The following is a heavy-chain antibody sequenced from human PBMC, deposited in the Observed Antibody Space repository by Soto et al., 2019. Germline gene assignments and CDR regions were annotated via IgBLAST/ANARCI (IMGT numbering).Heavy chain of an antibody. CDR1: GGSFSGYY. V-gene: IGHV4-34*01. J-gene: IGHJ5*02. CDR3: ARGRGVTAIWNNWFDP. D-gene: IGHD2-21*02. Sequence: KPSETLSLTCAVYGGSFSGYYWSWIRQPPGKGLEWIGEINHSGSTNYNPSLKSRVTISVDTSKNQFSLKLSSVTAADTAVYYCARGRGVTAIWNNWFDPWGQGTLVTVSS. CDR2: INHSGST.